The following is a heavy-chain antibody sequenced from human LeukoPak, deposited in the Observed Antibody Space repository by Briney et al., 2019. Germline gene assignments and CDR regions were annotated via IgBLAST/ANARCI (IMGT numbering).Heavy chain of an antibody. CDR1: GGSISSYY. CDR3: ARRDDSSGYHKIFDY. Sequence: SETLSLTCTVSGGSISSYYWGWIRQPPGKGLEWIGNIYYGENTYYNPSLKRRVTISIDTSNNQFYLKLSSLTAADTAVYYCARRDDSSGYHKIFDYWGQGTLVTVSS. J-gene: IGHJ4*02. D-gene: IGHD3-22*01. V-gene: IGHV4-39*01. CDR2: IYYGENT.